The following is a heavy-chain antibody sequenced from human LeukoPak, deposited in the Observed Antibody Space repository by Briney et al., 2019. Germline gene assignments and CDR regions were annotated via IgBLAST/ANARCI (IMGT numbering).Heavy chain of an antibody. D-gene: IGHD6-19*01. CDR3: ARLYSSGWFFDY. J-gene: IGHJ4*02. CDR2: ISSSSTYI. V-gene: IGHV3-21*01. Sequence: GGSLRLSCAASGFTFSSYNMNWVHQAPGKGLEWVSSISSSSTYIYYADSVKGRFTISRDNAKNSLYLQMNSLRAEDTAVYYCARLYSSGWFFDYWGQGTLATVSS. CDR1: GFTFSSYN.